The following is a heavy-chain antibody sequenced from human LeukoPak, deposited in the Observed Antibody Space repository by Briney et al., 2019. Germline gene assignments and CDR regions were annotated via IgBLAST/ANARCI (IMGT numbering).Heavy chain of an antibody. D-gene: IGHD3-16*02. CDR3: ARETHWGSYRYFDY. CDR1: GGTFSSYA. CDR2: IIPIFGTA. J-gene: IGHJ4*02. Sequence: SVKVSCKASGGTFSSYAISWVRQATGQGLEWMGRIIPIFGTANYAQKFQGRVTITTDESTSTAYMELSSLRSEDTAVYYCARETHWGSYRYFDYWGQGTLVTVSS. V-gene: IGHV1-69*05.